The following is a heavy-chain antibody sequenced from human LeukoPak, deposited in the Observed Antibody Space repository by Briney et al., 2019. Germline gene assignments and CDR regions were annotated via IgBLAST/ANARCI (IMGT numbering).Heavy chain of an antibody. CDR2: INPNSGGT. D-gene: IGHD2-2*01. CDR1: GYTFSGYY. J-gene: IGHJ4*02. CDR3: ARDGGYCSSTSCYAPHY. V-gene: IGHV1-2*02. Sequence: ASVKVSCKASGYTFSGYYMHWVRQAPGHGLEWMGWINPNSGGTNYAQKFQGRVTMTRDTSISTAYMELSRLRSDDTAVYYCARDGGYCSSTSCYAPHYWGQGTLVTVSS.